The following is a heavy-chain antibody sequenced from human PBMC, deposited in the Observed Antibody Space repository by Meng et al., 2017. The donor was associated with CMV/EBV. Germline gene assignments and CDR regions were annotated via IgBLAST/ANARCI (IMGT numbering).Heavy chain of an antibody. CDR1: GYSISSGYY. CDR2: IYHSGST. V-gene: IGHV4-38-2*02. D-gene: IGHD3-10*01. CDR3: ARDGREYYYGSGSYYNVARLLPDI. Sequence: GPLRLSCTVSGYSISSGYYWGWIRQPPGKGLEWIGSIYHSGSTYYNPSLKSRVTISVDTSKNQFSLKLSSVTAADTAVYYCARDGREYYYGSGSYYNVARLLPDIWGQGTMVTVSS. J-gene: IGHJ3*02.